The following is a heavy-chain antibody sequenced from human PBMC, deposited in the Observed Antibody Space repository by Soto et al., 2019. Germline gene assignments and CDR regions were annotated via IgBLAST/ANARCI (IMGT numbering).Heavy chain of an antibody. J-gene: IGHJ6*03. CDR2: IYYSGST. CDR3: ARHFAYSNYFYYYMDV. Sequence: SETLSLTCTVSGGSISSSSYYWGWIRQPPGKGLEWIGSIYYSGSTYYNPSLKSRVTLSVDTSKNQFSLKLSSVTAADTAVYYCARHFAYSNYFYYYMDVWGKGTTVTVSS. D-gene: IGHD4-4*01. V-gene: IGHV4-39*01. CDR1: GGSISSSSYY.